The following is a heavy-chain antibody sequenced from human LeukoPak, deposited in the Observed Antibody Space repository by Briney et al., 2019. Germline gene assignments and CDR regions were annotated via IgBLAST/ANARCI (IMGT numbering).Heavy chain of an antibody. CDR1: GFHFNNYW. CDR2: MNTDGRVI. J-gene: IGHJ4*02. V-gene: IGHV3-74*01. CDR3: AREFEATGFWALDY. Sequence: GGSLRLSCRVSGFHFNNYWMHWVRQAPGKGLVWVSRMNTDGRVISYAESVNGRFTISRDNTKNTLYLQMNGLRAEDTAVYYCAREFEATGFWALDYWGQGALVTASS. D-gene: IGHD3-16*01.